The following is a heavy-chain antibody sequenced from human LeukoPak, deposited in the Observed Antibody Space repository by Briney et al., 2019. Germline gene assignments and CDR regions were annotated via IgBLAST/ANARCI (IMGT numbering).Heavy chain of an antibody. CDR3: ARVLRGYSYGPFDY. CDR1: GGSIRSSSYS. Sequence: SETLSLTCTVSGGSIRSSSYSWGWIRQPPGKGLEYIGYIYYSGSTNYNPSLKSRVTISVDTSKNQFSLKLSSVTAADTAVYYCARVLRGYSYGPFDYWGQGTLVTVSS. V-gene: IGHV4-61*05. J-gene: IGHJ4*02. D-gene: IGHD5-18*01. CDR2: IYYSGST.